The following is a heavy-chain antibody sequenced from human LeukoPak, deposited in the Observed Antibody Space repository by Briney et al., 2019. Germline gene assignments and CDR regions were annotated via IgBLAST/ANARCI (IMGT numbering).Heavy chain of an antibody. CDR1: GFTFSSYW. CDR2: INSDGSST. V-gene: IGHV3-74*01. CDR3: AREVLNWGYSYAD. D-gene: IGHD5-18*01. Sequence: GGSLRLSCAASGFTFSSYWMHWVRQAPGKGLVWVSRINSDGSSTSYADSVKGRFTISRDNAKNTLHLQMNSLRAEDTAVYYCAREVLNWGYSYADWGQGTLVTVSS. J-gene: IGHJ4*02.